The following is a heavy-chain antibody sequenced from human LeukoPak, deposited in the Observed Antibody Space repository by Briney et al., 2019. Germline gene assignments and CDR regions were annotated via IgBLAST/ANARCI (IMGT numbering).Heavy chain of an antibody. CDR2: ISSSSSYI. CDR3: ARDRGSSSWEDFGY. Sequence: PGGSLRLSCAASGFTFSSYSMNWVRQAPGKGLEWVSSISSSSSYIYYADSVKGRFTISRDNAKNSLYLQMNSLRAEDTAVYYCARDRGSSSWEDFGYWGQGTLVTVSS. CDR1: GFTFSSYS. J-gene: IGHJ4*02. V-gene: IGHV3-21*01. D-gene: IGHD6-13*01.